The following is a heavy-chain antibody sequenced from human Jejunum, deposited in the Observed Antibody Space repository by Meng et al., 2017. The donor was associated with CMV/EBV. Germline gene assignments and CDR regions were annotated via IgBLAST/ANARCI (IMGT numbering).Heavy chain of an antibody. CDR2: IYRGDDK. D-gene: IGHD1-26*01. J-gene: IGHJ4*02. Sequence: QIPWKDAGPTLVNPPQTLTLTCSFSGFSPSTSGEGVGWIRQPPGKALEWLALIYRGDDKRYSPSLNSRLTIAKDTSKNEVVLTLTNMGPIDTGTYYCAHFVGGYYPSRPDYWGQGTLVTVSS. CDR3: AHFVGGYYPSRPDY. V-gene: IGHV2-5*02. CDR1: GFSPSTSGEG.